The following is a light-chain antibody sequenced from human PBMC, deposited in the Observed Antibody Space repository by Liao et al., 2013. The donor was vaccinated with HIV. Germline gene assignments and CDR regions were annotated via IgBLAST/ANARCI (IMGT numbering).Light chain of an antibody. CDR2: YNT. Sequence: SYELTQPPSMSVAPGETARITCGGNNIGSKSVHWYQQKAGQAPVLVIYYNTDWPSGIPERISGSKSGNTATLTISRVEAGDEADYYCQVWDSSSDPVYVFGTGTKVTVL. CDR3: QVWDSSSDPVYV. J-gene: IGLJ1*01. CDR1: NIGSKS. V-gene: IGLV3-21*04.